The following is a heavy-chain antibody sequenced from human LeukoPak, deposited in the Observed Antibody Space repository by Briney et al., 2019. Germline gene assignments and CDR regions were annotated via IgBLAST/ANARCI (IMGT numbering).Heavy chain of an antibody. CDR1: GYTFTGYY. D-gene: IGHD6-19*01. CDR3: ATPSGWHGGAFDI. Sequence: ASVKVSCKASGYTFTGYYMHWVRQAPGQGLEWMGWINPNSGGTIYAQKFQGRVTMTEDTSTDTAYMELSSLRSEDTAVYYCATPSGWHGGAFDIWGQGTMVTVSS. V-gene: IGHV1-2*02. CDR2: INPNSGGT. J-gene: IGHJ3*02.